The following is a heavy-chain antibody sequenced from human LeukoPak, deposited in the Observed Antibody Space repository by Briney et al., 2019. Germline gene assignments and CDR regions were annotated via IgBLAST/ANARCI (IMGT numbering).Heavy chain of an antibody. J-gene: IGHJ4*02. CDR3: ARVSSPREEWLLYPDY. V-gene: IGHV1-18*01. Sequence: AAVTVSCKASGYTFTSYGISWVRQAPGQGLEWMGWISTYNGNTNYAQKLQGRVTMTTDTSTSTAYMELRSLRSDDTAVYYCARVSSPREEWLLYPDYWGQGTLVTVSS. CDR1: GYTFTSYG. CDR2: ISTYNGNT. D-gene: IGHD3-3*01.